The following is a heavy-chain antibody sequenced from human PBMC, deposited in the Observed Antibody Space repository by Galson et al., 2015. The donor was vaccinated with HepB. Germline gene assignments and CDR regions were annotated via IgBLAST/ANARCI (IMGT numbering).Heavy chain of an antibody. Sequence: SVKVSCKASGYTFTSYAMNWVRQAPGQGLEWMGWINTNTGNPTYAQGFTGRFVFSLDTSVSTAYLQISSLKAEDTAVYYCARGYCSGGSCRSFDPWGQGTLVTVSS. J-gene: IGHJ5*02. CDR1: GYTFTSYA. CDR3: ARGYCSGGSCRSFDP. CDR2: INTNTGNP. D-gene: IGHD2-15*01. V-gene: IGHV7-4-1*02.